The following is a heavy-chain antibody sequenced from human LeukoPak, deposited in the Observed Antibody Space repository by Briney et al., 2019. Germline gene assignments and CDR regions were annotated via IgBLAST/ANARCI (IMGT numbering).Heavy chain of an antibody. J-gene: IGHJ4*02. CDR1: GGSFSGYY. D-gene: IGHD2-2*01. Sequence: PSETLSLTCAVYGGSFSGYYWSWIRQPPGKGLEWIGEINHSGSTNYNPSLKSRVTISVDTSKNQFSLKLSSVTAADTAVYYCARDIGYCSSTSCPFDYWGQGTLVTVSS. CDR3: ARDIGYCSSTSCPFDY. V-gene: IGHV4-34*01. CDR2: INHSGST.